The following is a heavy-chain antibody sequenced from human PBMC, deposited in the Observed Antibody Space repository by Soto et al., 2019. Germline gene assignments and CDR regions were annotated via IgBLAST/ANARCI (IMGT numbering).Heavy chain of an antibody. J-gene: IGHJ4*02. CDR3: ARDSAAMALGYFNY. D-gene: IGHD6-25*01. Sequence: QVQLVESGGGVVQPGRSLRLSCAASGFTFSSYGMHWVRQAPGKGLEWVAVIWYDGSNKYYADSVKGRFTISRDNSKNTLYLQMNSLRAEDTAVYYCARDSAAMALGYFNYWGQGTLVTVSS. CDR1: GFTFSSYG. CDR2: IWYDGSNK. V-gene: IGHV3-33*01.